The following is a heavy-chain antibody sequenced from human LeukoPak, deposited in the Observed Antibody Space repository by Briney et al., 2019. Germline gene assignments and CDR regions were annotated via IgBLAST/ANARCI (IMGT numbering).Heavy chain of an antibody. CDR3: AREDYDSSGECFQH. CDR2: INPNSGDT. J-gene: IGHJ1*01. Sequence: ASVTVSCMASGYTFTGYYMHWVRQAPGHGLEWVGWINPNSGDTSYAQKVQGTVTMTRDTSISTAYMELSRLRSDDTAVYYCAREDYDSSGECFQHWGQGTLVTVSS. CDR1: GYTFTGYY. V-gene: IGHV1-2*02. D-gene: IGHD3-22*01.